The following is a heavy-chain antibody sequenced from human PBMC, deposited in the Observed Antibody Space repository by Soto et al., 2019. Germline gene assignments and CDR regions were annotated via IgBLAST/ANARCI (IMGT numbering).Heavy chain of an antibody. J-gene: IGHJ2*01. CDR2: INAGNGNT. CDR3: ARAPSWWYFDL. Sequence: ASVKVSCKASGYTFTSYAIHWVRQAPGQRLEWMGWINAGNGNTKYSQKFQGRVTITRDTSASTAHMELSSLRSEDTAVYYCARAPSWWYFDLWGRGTLVTVSS. CDR1: GYTFTSYA. V-gene: IGHV1-3*01.